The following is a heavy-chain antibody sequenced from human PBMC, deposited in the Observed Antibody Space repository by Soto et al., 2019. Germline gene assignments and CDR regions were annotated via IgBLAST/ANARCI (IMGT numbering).Heavy chain of an antibody. Sequence: GGSLRLSCAASGFTFSSYGMHWVRQAPGKGLEWVAVISYDGSNKYYADSVKGRFTISRDNSKNTLYLQMNSLRAEDTAVYYCAKDVLYYYGMDVWGQGTTVTVSS. CDR3: AKDVLYYYGMDV. CDR1: GFTFSSYG. J-gene: IGHJ6*02. V-gene: IGHV3-30*18. CDR2: ISYDGSNK.